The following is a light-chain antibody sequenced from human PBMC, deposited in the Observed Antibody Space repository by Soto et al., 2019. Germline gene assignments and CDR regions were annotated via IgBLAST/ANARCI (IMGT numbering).Light chain of an antibody. Sequence: QSALTQPPSASGSPGQSVTISCTGTNNDIGVYDFVSWYQHHPGKAPRLIIYEVVQRPSGVPDRFSGSKSGNTASLTVSGLQAADEADYFCKSYAGRNTYVFGSGTKLTVL. V-gene: IGLV2-8*01. CDR1: NNDIGVYDF. CDR2: EVV. J-gene: IGLJ1*01. CDR3: KSYAGRNTYV.